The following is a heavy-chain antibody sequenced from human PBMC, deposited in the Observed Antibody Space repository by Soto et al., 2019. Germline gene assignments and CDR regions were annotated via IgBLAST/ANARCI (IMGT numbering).Heavy chain of an antibody. CDR1: GFTFSSYA. D-gene: IGHD4-17*01. J-gene: IGHJ1*01. Sequence: GGSLRLSCAASGFTFSSYAMSWVRQAPGKGLEWVSAISGSGGSTYYADSVKGRFTISRDNSKNTLYLQMNSLRAEDTAVYYCAKFLGASTVTNHPSQHWGQGTLVTVSS. CDR2: ISGSGGST. V-gene: IGHV3-23*01. CDR3: AKFLGASTVTNHPSQH.